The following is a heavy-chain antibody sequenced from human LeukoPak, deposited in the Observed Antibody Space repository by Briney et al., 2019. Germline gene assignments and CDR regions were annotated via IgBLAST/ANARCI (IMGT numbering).Heavy chain of an antibody. J-gene: IGHJ4*02. CDR3: ARVGYSSGWYESARRYYFDY. Sequence: GASVKVSCKASGYTFTGYYMHWVRQAPGQGLEWMGWINPNSGGTNYARKFQGRVTMTRDTSISTAYMELSRLRSDDTAVYYCARVGYSSGWYESARRYYFDYWGQGTLVTVSS. CDR2: INPNSGGT. V-gene: IGHV1-2*02. CDR1: GYTFTGYY. D-gene: IGHD6-19*01.